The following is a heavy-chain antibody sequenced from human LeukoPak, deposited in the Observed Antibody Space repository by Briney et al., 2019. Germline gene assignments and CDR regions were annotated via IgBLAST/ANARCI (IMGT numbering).Heavy chain of an antibody. V-gene: IGHV3-33*01. J-gene: IGHJ5*02. CDR1: GFTFSTYG. CDR3: ARDPSMLVGSHSNWFDP. CDR2: IWYDGSDK. Sequence: PGGSLRLSCAASGFTFSTYGMHWVRQAPGKGLEWVAVIWYDGSDKYYADSVKGRFTISRDNSKNTLYLQMNSLRVEDTAVYYCARDPSMLVGSHSNWFDPWGQGTLVTVSS. D-gene: IGHD1-26*01.